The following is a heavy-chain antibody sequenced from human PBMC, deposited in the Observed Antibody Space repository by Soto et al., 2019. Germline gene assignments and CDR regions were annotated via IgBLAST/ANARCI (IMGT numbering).Heavy chain of an antibody. CDR2: IYYSGST. Sequence: SETLSLTCTVSGGSISSYYWSWIRQPPGKGLEWIGYIYYSGSTNYNPSLKSRVTISVDTSKNQFSLKLSSVTAADTAVYYCARLGGYYQALSAWGQGTLVTVSS. CDR1: GGSISSYY. V-gene: IGHV4-59*01. J-gene: IGHJ5*02. D-gene: IGHD3-3*01. CDR3: ARLGGYYQALSA.